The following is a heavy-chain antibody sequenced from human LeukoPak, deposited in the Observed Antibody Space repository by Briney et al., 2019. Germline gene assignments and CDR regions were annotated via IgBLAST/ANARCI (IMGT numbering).Heavy chain of an antibody. D-gene: IGHD2-21*01. Sequence: SETLSLTCTVSGGSIGSYYWSWIRQPPGKGLEFIGYIYYSGSTNYNPSLKSRVTISVDTSKNQFSLKLSSVTAADTAVYYCASYSTLRGAFDIWGQGTMVTVSS. J-gene: IGHJ3*02. CDR1: GGSIGSYY. CDR3: ASYSTLRGAFDI. V-gene: IGHV4-59*01. CDR2: IYYSGST.